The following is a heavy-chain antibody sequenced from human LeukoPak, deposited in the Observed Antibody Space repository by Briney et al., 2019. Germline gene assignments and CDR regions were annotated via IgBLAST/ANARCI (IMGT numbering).Heavy chain of an antibody. CDR1: GFTFDDYT. CDR3: ARGGSYDY. CDR2: IYSGGST. J-gene: IGHJ4*02. V-gene: IGHV3-66*01. D-gene: IGHD1-26*01. Sequence: PGGSLRLSCAASGFTFDDYTMHWVRQAPGKGLEWVSVIYSGGSTYYADSVKGRFTISRDNSKNTLYLQMNSLRAEDTAVYYCARGGSYDYWGQGTLVTVSS.